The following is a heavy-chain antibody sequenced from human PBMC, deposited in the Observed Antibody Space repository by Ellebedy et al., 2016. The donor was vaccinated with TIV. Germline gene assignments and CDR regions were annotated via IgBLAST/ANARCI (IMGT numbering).Heavy chain of an antibody. Sequence: AASVKVSCKASGYTFTRHYLHWVRHAPGQGLEWIGIINPSGGSTSYAQRFQGRVSMTKDTSTSTVYVELSSLRSEDTAVYYCARDQNTIFGVAINHYGMYVWGQGTTVTVSS. V-gene: IGHV1-46*01. CDR1: GYTFTRHY. D-gene: IGHD3-3*01. J-gene: IGHJ6*02. CDR3: ARDQNTIFGVAINHYGMYV. CDR2: INPSGGST.